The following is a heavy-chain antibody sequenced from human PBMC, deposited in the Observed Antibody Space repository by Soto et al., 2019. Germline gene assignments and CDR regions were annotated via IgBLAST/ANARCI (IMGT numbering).Heavy chain of an antibody. CDR3: AKSFADSSSWYWFDP. CDR1: GFTFSSYA. CDR2: ISGSGGST. Sequence: GGSLRLSCAASGFTFSSYAMNWVRQAPGKGLEWVSVISGSGGSTYYADSVKGRFTISRDNSKNTVYLQMNSLGAEDTAVYYCAKSFADSSSWYWFDPWGQGTLVTVSS. J-gene: IGHJ5*02. V-gene: IGHV3-23*01. D-gene: IGHD6-13*01.